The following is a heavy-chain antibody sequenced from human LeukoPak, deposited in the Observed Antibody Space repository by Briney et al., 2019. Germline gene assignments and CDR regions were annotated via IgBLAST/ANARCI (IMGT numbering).Heavy chain of an antibody. V-gene: IGHV3-74*01. J-gene: IGHJ4*02. Sequence: GGSLRISCAASGNYWMHWVRQAPGKGLVWVSHINSDGSWTSCADSVKGRFTISKDNAKNTVYLQMNSLRAEDTAVYYCVSFDETYWGRGTLVTVSS. CDR2: INSDGSWT. CDR3: VSFDETY. CDR1: GNYW.